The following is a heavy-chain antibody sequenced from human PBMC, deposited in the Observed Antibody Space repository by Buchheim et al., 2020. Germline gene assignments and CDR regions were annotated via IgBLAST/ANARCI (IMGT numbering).Heavy chain of an antibody. D-gene: IGHD3-22*01. Sequence: QVQLQESGPGLVKPSETLSLTCTVSGGSISSYYWSWIRQPPGKGLEWIGYIYYSGSTNYNPSLKIRVTISVDTSKNQFSLNLSSVTAADTTVYYCARHYYDSSGYYYFDYWGQGTL. CDR1: GGSISSYY. CDR3: ARHYYDSSGYYYFDY. J-gene: IGHJ4*02. CDR2: IYYSGST. V-gene: IGHV4-59*01.